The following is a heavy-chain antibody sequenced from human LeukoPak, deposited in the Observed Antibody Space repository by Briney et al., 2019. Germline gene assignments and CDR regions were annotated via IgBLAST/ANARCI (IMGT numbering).Heavy chain of an antibody. Sequence: GGSLRLSCAASGFTFTSYWMSWVRQAPGKGLEWVSVISGSGGSTYYVDSVKGRFTISRDNSKNTLYLQMNSLRVEDTAVYYCAKELVIGLLAHGHWGQGTLVTVSS. CDR1: GFTFTSYW. J-gene: IGHJ4*02. D-gene: IGHD2-21*01. CDR3: AKELVIGLLAHGH. CDR2: ISGSGGST. V-gene: IGHV3-23*01.